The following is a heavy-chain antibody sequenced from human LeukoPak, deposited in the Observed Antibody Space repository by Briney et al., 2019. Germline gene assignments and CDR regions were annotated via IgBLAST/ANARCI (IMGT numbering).Heavy chain of an antibody. V-gene: IGHV4-59*08. D-gene: IGHD1-26*01. CDR1: GGSISSYY. CDR2: IYYSGSI. J-gene: IGHJ4*02. CDR3: ARYSGIYSGFDY. Sequence: PSETLSLTCSVSGGSISSYYWSWIRQPPGKGLEWIGYIYYSGSINYNPSLKSGVTISVETSRNQFSLKLRSVTAAATAVYYCARYSGIYSGFDYWGQGTLVTVSS.